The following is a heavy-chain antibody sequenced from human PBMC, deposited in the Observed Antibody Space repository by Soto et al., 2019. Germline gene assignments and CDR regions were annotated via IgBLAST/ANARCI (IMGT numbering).Heavy chain of an antibody. J-gene: IGHJ4*02. D-gene: IGHD3-10*01. Sequence: PSETLSLTCNVSGGSITSFYWDWLRQPPGKGLEWIGYIYFTGSTNYNPSLASRVTMSIDSSKRQFSLKLRSVSAADTAVYFCARHMAPGGSGNFDSWGQGTLVTVS. CDR2: IYFTGST. CDR3: ARHMAPGGSGNFDS. V-gene: IGHV4-59*01. CDR1: GGSITSFY.